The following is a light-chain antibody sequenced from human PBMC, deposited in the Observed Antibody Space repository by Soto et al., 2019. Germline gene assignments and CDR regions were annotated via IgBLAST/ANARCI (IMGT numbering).Light chain of an antibody. V-gene: IGLV2-8*01. CDR2: EVS. CDR3: QAYDYSLTASV. CDR1: SSDVGGYNY. Sequence: QSALTQSPSASGSPGQSVTISCTGTSSDVGGYNYVSWYQLYPGKAPKLMIYEVSKRPSGVPDRFSGSKSGNTASLTVSGLQSEDEADYYCQAYDYSLTASVFGGGTKLTVL. J-gene: IGLJ3*02.